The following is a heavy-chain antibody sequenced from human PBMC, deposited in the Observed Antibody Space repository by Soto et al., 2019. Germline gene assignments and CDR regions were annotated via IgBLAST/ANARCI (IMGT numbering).Heavy chain of an antibody. CDR2: ISAQNDHT. CDR3: ARDFSPRVGATGAFDF. Sequence: QVQLVQSGAEVKKPGASVKVSCKASGYSFTIYGISWVRQAPGQGLEWMGWISAQNDHTNYAQKLQGRVTMTTDTSTSTAYMDLRSLRSDDTAVYYCARDFSPRVGATGAFDFWGQGTLLTVSS. J-gene: IGHJ4*02. D-gene: IGHD1-26*01. CDR1: GYSFTIYG. V-gene: IGHV1-18*01.